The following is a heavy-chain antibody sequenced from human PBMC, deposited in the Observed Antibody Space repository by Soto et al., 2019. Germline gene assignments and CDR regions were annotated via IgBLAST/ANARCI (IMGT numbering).Heavy chain of an antibody. CDR2: ISAYNGNT. Sequence: VASVKVSCKASGYTFSNYGISWVRQAPGQGLEWMGWISAYNGNTNYAQKLQGRVTMTTDTSTSTAYMELRSLRSDDTAVYYCARTIVDGSGSYRKYNWFDPWGQGTLVTVYS. V-gene: IGHV1-18*04. J-gene: IGHJ5*02. CDR3: ARTIVDGSGSYRKYNWFDP. CDR1: GYTFSNYG. D-gene: IGHD3-10*01.